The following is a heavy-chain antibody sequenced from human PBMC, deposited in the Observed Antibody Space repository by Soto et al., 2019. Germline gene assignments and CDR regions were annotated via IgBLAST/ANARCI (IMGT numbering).Heavy chain of an antibody. Sequence: LRLSCAASGFTFSSYGMHWVRQAPGKGLEWVAVIPYDGSNKYYADSVKGRFTISRDNSKNTLYLQMNSLRAEDTAVYYCAKDRATTVTTTSGDFDYWGQGTLVTVSS. D-gene: IGHD4-17*01. J-gene: IGHJ4*02. CDR1: GFTFSSYG. CDR3: AKDRATTVTTTSGDFDY. V-gene: IGHV3-30*18. CDR2: IPYDGSNK.